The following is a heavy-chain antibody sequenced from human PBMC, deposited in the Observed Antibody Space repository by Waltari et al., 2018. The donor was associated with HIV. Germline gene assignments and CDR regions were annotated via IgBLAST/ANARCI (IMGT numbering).Heavy chain of an antibody. J-gene: IGHJ4*02. Sequence: EVKLEESGGGWVQPGGSLTLTCEASGFTFSFYWLSWVRQAPGKGLDWVANINQAGTERHYVDSVRLRFTISRDNGKTSLFLQMNSLSVEDTAVYYCATTHGSGDYDNDFDYWGQGTLV. CDR1: GFTFSFYW. V-gene: IGHV3-7*01. CDR2: INQAGTER. D-gene: IGHD3-10*01. CDR3: ATTHGSGDYDNDFDY.